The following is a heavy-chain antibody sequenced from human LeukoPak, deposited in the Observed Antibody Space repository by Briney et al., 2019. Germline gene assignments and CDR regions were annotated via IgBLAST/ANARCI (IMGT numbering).Heavy chain of an antibody. CDR3: PIDSAGYRTYYFDY. CDR2: IIPIFGTA. D-gene: IGHD6-13*01. Sequence: SVKVSCKASGGTFSSYAISWVRQAPGQGLEWMGGIIPIFGTANYAQKFQGRVTITTDESTSTAYMELSSLRSEDTAVYYCPIDSAGYRTYYFDYWGPGTLVTVSS. CDR1: GGTFSSYA. V-gene: IGHV1-69*05. J-gene: IGHJ4*02.